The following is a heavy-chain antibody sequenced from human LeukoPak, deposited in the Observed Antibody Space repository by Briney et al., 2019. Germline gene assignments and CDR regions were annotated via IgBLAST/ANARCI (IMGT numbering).Heavy chain of an antibody. CDR2: IYYSGST. J-gene: IGHJ6*02. D-gene: IGHD2-2*02. V-gene: IGHV4-61*01. CDR1: GDSVSSSNYY. Sequence: PSETLSLTCAVSGDSVSSSNYYWSWIRQPPGKGLEWIGYIYYSGSTKYNSSLKSRVTISVDTSKNQFSLKLSSVTAADTAVYYCARGGAIRGNYYYGMDVWGQGTTVTVSS. CDR3: ARGGAIRGNYYYGMDV.